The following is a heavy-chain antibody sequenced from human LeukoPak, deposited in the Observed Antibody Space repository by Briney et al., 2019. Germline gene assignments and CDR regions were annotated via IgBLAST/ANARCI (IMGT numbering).Heavy chain of an antibody. Sequence: PSETLSLTCAVYGVSFSGYYWSWSRQPPGKGLEWIGEINHSGSTHYNPSLKSRVTISVDTSKNQFSRKLSSVTAADTAVYYCASRNTYYYYYGMDVWGQGTTVTVSS. J-gene: IGHJ6*02. V-gene: IGHV4-34*01. CDR3: ASRNTYYYYYGMDV. CDR1: GVSFSGYY. CDR2: INHSGST.